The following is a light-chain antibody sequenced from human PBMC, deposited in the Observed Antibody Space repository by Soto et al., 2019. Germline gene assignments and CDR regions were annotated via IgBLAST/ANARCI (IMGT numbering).Light chain of an antibody. Sequence: DIQRTQYPSTLSASVGDRVTITCRASQSISSWLAWYQQKPGKAPKLLIYAASSLQSGVTSRFSGSGSGTDFTLTISSLQPEDFATYYCQPSYSTPITFGQGTRLEIK. CDR3: QPSYSTPIT. CDR2: AAS. CDR1: QSISSW. J-gene: IGKJ5*01. V-gene: IGKV1-39*01.